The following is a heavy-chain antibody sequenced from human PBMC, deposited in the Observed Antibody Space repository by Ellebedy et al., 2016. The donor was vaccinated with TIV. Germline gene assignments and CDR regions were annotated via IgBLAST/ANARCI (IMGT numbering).Heavy chain of an antibody. J-gene: IGHJ4*02. CDR2: ISGTGGTT. V-gene: IGHV3-23*01. CDR3: VRNEV. CDR1: GFTFSRYA. Sequence: PGGSLRLSCVASGFTFSRYAVTWVRQAPGKGLEWVSAISGTGGTTFYADSVKGRFTISRDNSKNTMYLQMNSLRVEDTAVYYCVRNEVWGQGTLVAVSS.